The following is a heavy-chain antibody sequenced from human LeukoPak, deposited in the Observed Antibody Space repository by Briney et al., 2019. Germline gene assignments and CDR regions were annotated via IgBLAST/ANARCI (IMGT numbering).Heavy chain of an antibody. CDR1: GGTFSSYA. V-gene: IGHV1-69*05. CDR3: ARDYVGYYYYMDV. J-gene: IGHJ6*03. CDR2: IIPIFGTA. D-gene: IGHD3-16*01. Sequence: SVKVSCKASGGTFSSYAISWVRQAPGQGLEWMGRIIPIFGTANYAQKFQGRVTITTDESTSTAYMELSRLRSEDTAVYYCARDYVGYYYYMDVWGKGTTVTVSS.